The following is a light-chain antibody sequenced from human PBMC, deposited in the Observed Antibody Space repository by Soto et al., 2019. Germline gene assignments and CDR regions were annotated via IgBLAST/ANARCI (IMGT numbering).Light chain of an antibody. V-gene: IGKV3-20*01. Sequence: TQSPTTLSSSVGDRITITCRASQSISSSYLAWYQQRPGQAPRLIIYGASSRATGIPDRFSGSGSGTEFTLTISRLEPEDVAVYYCQQYGSSSWTLGQGTKVDIK. J-gene: IGKJ1*01. CDR2: GAS. CDR1: QSISSSY. CDR3: QQYGSSSWT.